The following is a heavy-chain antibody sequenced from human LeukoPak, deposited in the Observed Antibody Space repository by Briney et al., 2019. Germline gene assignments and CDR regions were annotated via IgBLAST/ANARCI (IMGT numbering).Heavy chain of an antibody. J-gene: IGHJ4*02. Sequence: GGSLRLSCTASGFPFIEYSMNWVRQVPGKGLEWISYIGFDSGNTQYADSVRGRFTISADKAKNSLYLQMSSLRVDDTAVYYCARDHNYAFDNWGQGTLVSVAS. V-gene: IGHV3-48*01. CDR3: ARDHNYAFDN. D-gene: IGHD1-1*01. CDR2: IGFDSGNT. CDR1: GFPFIEYS.